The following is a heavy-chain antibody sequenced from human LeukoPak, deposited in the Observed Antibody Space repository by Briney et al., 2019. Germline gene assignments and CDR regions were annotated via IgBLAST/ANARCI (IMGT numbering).Heavy chain of an antibody. J-gene: IGHJ4*02. D-gene: IGHD3-9*01. CDR1: GGSISSYY. CDR3: ARDWGYDILTGYPYYFDY. Sequence: PSETLSLTCTVSGGSISSYYWSWIRQPAGKGLEWIGRIYTCGSTNYNPSLKSRVTMSVDTSKNQFSLKLSSVTAADTAVYYCARDWGYDILTGYPYYFDYWGQGTLVTVSS. V-gene: IGHV4-4*07. CDR2: IYTCGST.